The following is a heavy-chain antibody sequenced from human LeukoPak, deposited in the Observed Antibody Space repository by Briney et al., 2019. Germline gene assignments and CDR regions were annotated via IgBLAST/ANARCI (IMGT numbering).Heavy chain of an antibody. V-gene: IGHV3-30*02. J-gene: IGHJ6*03. D-gene: IGHD3/OR15-3a*01. CDR2: IRYDGSNK. CDR3: AWTSRYYYYYMDV. CDR1: GFTFSSYG. Sequence: GGSLRPSYAASGFTFSSYGMHWVRQAPGKGLEWVAFIRYDGSNKYYADSVKGRFTISRDNAKNSLYLQMNSLRAEDTAVYYCAWTSRYYYYYMDVWGKGTTVTISS.